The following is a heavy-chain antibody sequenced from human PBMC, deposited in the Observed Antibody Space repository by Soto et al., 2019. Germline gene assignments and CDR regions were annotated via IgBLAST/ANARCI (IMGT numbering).Heavy chain of an antibody. Sequence: SETLSLTCAVSGDSISRGYYWAWIRQPPGKGPEWIASIYHGGTTFYNPSLKSRITISVDTSNNQFSLKLTSVTAADTAVYYCARVHVMVVAGSTFDYWGHGTLVTVSS. V-gene: IGHV4-38-2*01. CDR3: ARVHVMVVAGSTFDY. J-gene: IGHJ4*01. D-gene: IGHD6-19*01. CDR1: GDSISRGYY. CDR2: IYHGGTT.